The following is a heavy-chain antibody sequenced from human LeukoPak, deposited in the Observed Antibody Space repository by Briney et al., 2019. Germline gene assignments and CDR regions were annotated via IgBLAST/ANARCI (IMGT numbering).Heavy chain of an antibody. V-gene: IGHV1-18*01. Sequence: GASVKVSCEASGYTFTSYGISWVRQAPGQGLEWMGWISAYNGDTNYAQRFQGRVTMTTDTSTSTAYMELRSLRSDDTAVYYCARDPSNSSGWKTWFDPWGQETLVTVSS. CDR3: ARDPSNSSGWKTWFDP. CDR1: GYTFTSYG. D-gene: IGHD6-19*01. CDR2: ISAYNGDT. J-gene: IGHJ5*02.